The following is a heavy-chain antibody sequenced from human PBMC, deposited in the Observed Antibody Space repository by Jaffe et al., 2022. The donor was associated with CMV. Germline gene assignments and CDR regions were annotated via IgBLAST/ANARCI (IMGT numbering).Heavy chain of an antibody. D-gene: IGHD5-18*01. CDR1: GGSISSYY. CDR2: IYYSGST. J-gene: IGHJ4*02. V-gene: IGHV4-59*01. Sequence: QVQLQESGPGLVKPSETLSLTCTVSGGSISSYYWSWIRQPPGKGLEWIGYIYYSGSTNYNPSLKSRVTISVDTSKNQFSLKLSSVTAADTAVYYCASGGYSYGYYYFDYWGQGTLVTVSS. CDR3: ASGGYSYGYYYFDY.